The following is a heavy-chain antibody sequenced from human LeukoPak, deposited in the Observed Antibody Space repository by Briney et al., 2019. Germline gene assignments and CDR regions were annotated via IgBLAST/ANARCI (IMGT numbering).Heavy chain of an antibody. D-gene: IGHD2-2*01. Sequence: SETLSLTCTVSGGSISSYYWSWIRQPPGKGLEWIGEINHSGSTNYNPSLKSRVTISVDTSKNQFSLKLSSVTAADTAVYYCARRKPYCSSTSCYAVGFDYWGQGTLVTVSS. V-gene: IGHV4-34*01. CDR1: GGSISSYY. J-gene: IGHJ4*02. CDR3: ARRKPYCSSTSCYAVGFDY. CDR2: INHSGST.